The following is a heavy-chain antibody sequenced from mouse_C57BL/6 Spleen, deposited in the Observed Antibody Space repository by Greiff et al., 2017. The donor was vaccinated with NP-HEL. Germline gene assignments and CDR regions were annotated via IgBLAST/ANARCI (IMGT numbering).Heavy chain of an antibody. CDR1: GYAFSSSW. CDR3: ARTGNWDSDY. CDR2: IYPGAGDT. J-gene: IGHJ2*01. Sequence: VQLQQSGPELVKPGASVKISCKASGYAFSSSWMNWVKQRPGKGLEWIGRIYPGAGDTNYNGKFKGKATLTADKSSSTAYMQLSSLTSEDSAVYFCARTGNWDSDYWGQGTTLTVSS. V-gene: IGHV1-82*01. D-gene: IGHD4-1*01.